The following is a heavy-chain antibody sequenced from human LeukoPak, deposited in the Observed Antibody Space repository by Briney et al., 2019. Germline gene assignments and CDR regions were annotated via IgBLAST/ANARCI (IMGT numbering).Heavy chain of an antibody. J-gene: IGHJ4*02. D-gene: IGHD5-12*01. CDR1: GYSISSGYY. CDR3: ARSHIMGGPTTDNFDY. V-gene: IGHV4-38-2*02. Sequence: SETLSLTCTVSGYSISSGYYWGWIRQPPGKGLEWIGSIYHSGSTYYNPSLKSRVTISVDTSENQFSLKLSSVTAADTAVYYCARSHIMGGPTTDNFDYWGQGTLVTVSS. CDR2: IYHSGST.